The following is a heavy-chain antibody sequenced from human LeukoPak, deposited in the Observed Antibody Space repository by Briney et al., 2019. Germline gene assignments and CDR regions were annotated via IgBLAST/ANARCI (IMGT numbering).Heavy chain of an antibody. V-gene: IGHV3-9*01. D-gene: IGHD3-22*01. CDR3: AKGSGYYDSSGYYYDY. CDR1: GFTFSSYA. J-gene: IGHJ4*02. CDR2: ISWNSGSI. Sequence: GGSLRLSCAASGFTFSSYAMHWVRQAPGKGLEWVSGISWNSGSIGYADSVKGRFTISRDNAKNSLYLQMNSLRAEDTALYYCAKGSGYYDSSGYYYDYWGQGTLVTVSS.